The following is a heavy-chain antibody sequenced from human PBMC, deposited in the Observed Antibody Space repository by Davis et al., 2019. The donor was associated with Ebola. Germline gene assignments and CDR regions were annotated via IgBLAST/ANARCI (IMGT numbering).Heavy chain of an antibody. Sequence: GESLKISCAASGFTFSSYAMHWVRQAPGKGLEWVAVISYDGSNKYYADSVKGRFTISRDNSKNTLYLQMNSLRAEDTAVYYCATELGIGTLSNAFDIWGQGTMVTVSS. CDR2: ISYDGSNK. CDR3: ATELGIGTLSNAFDI. D-gene: IGHD7-27*01. CDR1: GFTFSSYA. V-gene: IGHV3-30-3*01. J-gene: IGHJ3*02.